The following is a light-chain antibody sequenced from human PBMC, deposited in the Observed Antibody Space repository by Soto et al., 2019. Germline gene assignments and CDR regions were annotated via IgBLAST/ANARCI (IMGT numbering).Light chain of an antibody. CDR1: SSNIGSNT. V-gene: IGLV1-44*01. CDR2: SNN. Sequence: QSVLTQPPSASGTPGQRVTISCSGSSSNIGSNTVNWYQQFPGTAXXLLIYSNNRRPSXXXXXFSXXXXXXXXXXXXXGLQSEDEADYYCAAWDDSLNGPVFGGGTKLTVL. J-gene: IGLJ2*01. CDR3: AAWDDSLNGPV.